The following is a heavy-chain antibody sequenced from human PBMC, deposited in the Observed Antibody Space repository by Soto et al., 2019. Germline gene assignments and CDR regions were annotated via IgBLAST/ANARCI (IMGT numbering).Heavy chain of an antibody. V-gene: IGHV4-34*01. Sequence: ASETLSLTRAVYGGSFRGYYWSWIRQSPGKGLGWIGEIKHSGSTNYNPSLKSRVTISVDTSKNQFSLRLNSVTAADTAVYYCARGARCSGGSCNEMLDYWGQGTPVTVSS. J-gene: IGHJ4*02. CDR2: IKHSGST. CDR1: GGSFRGYY. D-gene: IGHD2-15*01. CDR3: ARGARCSGGSCNEMLDY.